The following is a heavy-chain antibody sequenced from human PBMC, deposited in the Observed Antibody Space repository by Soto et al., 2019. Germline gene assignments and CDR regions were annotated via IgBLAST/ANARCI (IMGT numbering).Heavy chain of an antibody. V-gene: IGHV4-4*02. Sequence: SETLSLTCAVSGGSISSSNWWSWVRQPPGKGLEWIGEIYHSGSTNYNPSLKSRVTISVDKSKNQFSLKLSSVTAADTAVYYCARANYYGFYYYYGMDVWGQGTTVTVSS. CDR3: ARANYYGFYYYYGMDV. J-gene: IGHJ6*02. D-gene: IGHD3-10*01. CDR2: IYHSGST. CDR1: GGSISSSNW.